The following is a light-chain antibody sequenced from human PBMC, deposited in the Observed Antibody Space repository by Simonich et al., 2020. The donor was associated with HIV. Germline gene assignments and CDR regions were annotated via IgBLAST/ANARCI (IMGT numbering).Light chain of an antibody. V-gene: IGKV3-15*01. J-gene: IGKJ4*01. CDR2: AES. Sequence: EIVMTQSPAPLSVSPGASATLSCRASQSVTTNLAWYQQRPGQAPRLLIYAESTRATGIPARFSGSGSGTEFTLTISSTQSEDFAVYYCQQYNNWPPLTFGGGTKVEIK. CDR3: QQYNNWPPLT. CDR1: QSVTTN.